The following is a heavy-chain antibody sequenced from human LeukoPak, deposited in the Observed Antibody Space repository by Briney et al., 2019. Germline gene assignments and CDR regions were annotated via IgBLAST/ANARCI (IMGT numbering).Heavy chain of an antibody. CDR1: GFTFSSYS. V-gene: IGHV3-23*01. D-gene: IGHD2-15*01. CDR2: IRGSGPST. CDR3: AKGGSRGAFDI. Sequence: GGSLRLSCAASGFTFSSYSMNWVRQAPGKGLEWVSSIRGSGPSTYYADSVKGRFTTSRDKSKDTLYVQMNSLRVEDTAVYYCAKGGSRGAFDIWGQGTMVTVSS. J-gene: IGHJ3*02.